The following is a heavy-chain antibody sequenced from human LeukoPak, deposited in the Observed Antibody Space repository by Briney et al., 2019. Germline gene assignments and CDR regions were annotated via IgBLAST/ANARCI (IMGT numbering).Heavy chain of an antibody. V-gene: IGHV6-1*01. CDR3: ARDSLRRRCSGGSCYRLDWFDP. J-gene: IGHJ5*02. D-gene: IGHD2-15*01. Sequence: PSQTLSLTCAISGDSVSSNSAAWNWIRQSPSRGLEWLGRTYYRSKWYNDYAVSVKSRITINPDTSKNQFSLQLNSVTPEDTAVYYCARDSLRRRCSGGSCYRLDWFDPWGQGTLVTVSS. CDR1: GDSVSSNSAA. CDR2: TYYRSKWYN.